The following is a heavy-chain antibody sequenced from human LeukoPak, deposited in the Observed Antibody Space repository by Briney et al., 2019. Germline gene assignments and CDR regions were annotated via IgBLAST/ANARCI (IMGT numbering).Heavy chain of an antibody. CDR2: IYYSGST. CDR1: GGSISSYY. D-gene: IGHD3-22*01. CDR3: ARHTEYYYDSSGYYWYAFDI. V-gene: IGHV4-59*08. J-gene: IGHJ3*02. Sequence: SETLSLTCTVSGGSISSYYWSWIRQPPGKGLEWIGYIYYSGSTNYNPSLKSRVTISVDTSKDQFSLKLSSVTAADTAVYYCARHTEYYYDSSGYYWYAFDIWGQGTMVTVSS.